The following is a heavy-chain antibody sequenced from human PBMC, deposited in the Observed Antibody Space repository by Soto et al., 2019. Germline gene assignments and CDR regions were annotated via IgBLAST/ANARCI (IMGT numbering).Heavy chain of an antibody. Sequence: GGSLRLSCAASGFSFSNYAMHWVRQAPGKGLQWVGVISYDGSQKSYADFVKGRFTISRDNSKKTLYLQMNSLSAEDTALYFCAIPPSPLDSFYYGMDVWGQGTTVTVSS. D-gene: IGHD3-22*01. CDR1: GFSFSNYA. J-gene: IGHJ6*02. CDR3: AIPPSPLDSFYYGMDV. CDR2: ISYDGSQK. V-gene: IGHV3-30*03.